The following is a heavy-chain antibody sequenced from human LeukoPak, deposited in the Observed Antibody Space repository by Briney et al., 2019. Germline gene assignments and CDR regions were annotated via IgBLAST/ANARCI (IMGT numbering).Heavy chain of an antibody. D-gene: IGHD3-3*01. Sequence: GGSLRLSCAASGFTFSSYWMSWVRQAPGKGLEWVANIKQDGSEKYHVDSVKGRFTISRDNAKNSLYLQMNSLRAEDTAVYYCARDHDFWSGYYRASGGLDYWGQGTLVTVSS. CDR1: GFTFSSYW. V-gene: IGHV3-7*01. J-gene: IGHJ4*02. CDR2: IKQDGSEK. CDR3: ARDHDFWSGYYRASGGLDY.